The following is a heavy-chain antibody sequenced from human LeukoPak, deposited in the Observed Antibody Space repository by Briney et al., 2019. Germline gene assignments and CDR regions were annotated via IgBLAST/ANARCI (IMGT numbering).Heavy chain of an antibody. D-gene: IGHD3-22*01. J-gene: IGHJ3*02. CDR1: GYTFTNYG. Sequence: ASVTVSCKASGYTFTNYGIRWVRQAPGQGLEGMGSISAHNGETSYAQSLQGRVIMTTDMSTSVAYMEIRRLRYDDTAIYYCARGTNYYDTSRYLASFDIWGEGTMVAVSS. CDR2: ISAHNGET. V-gene: IGHV1-18*01. CDR3: ARGTNYYDTSRYLASFDI.